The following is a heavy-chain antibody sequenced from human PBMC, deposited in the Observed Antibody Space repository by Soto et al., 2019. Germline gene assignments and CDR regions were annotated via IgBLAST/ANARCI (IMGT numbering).Heavy chain of an antibody. Sequence: QVQLVQSGAEVKKPGSSVKVSCKASVGTFSSYAISWVRQAPGEGHVWRGGIFPIFGTANYAQKFQGRVTITADEPTSTASVELRSLRSEDTAVYYCARLGTTYSSSSWGDWFDPWGQGTLVTVSS. CDR1: VGTFSSYA. CDR3: ARLGTTYSSSSWGDWFDP. V-gene: IGHV1-69*01. CDR2: IFPIFGTA. J-gene: IGHJ5*02. D-gene: IGHD6-13*01.